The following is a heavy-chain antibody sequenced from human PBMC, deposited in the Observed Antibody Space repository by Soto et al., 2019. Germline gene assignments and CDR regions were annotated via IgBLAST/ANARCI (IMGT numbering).Heavy chain of an antibody. CDR1: GGAINSYY. CDR2: IYYSGST. CDR3: ARDSGPSGWFDP. V-gene: IGHV4-59*01. D-gene: IGHD1-26*01. Sequence: QVQLQESGPGLVKPSETLSLTCTVSGGAINSYYWSWIRQPPGKGLEWIGYIYYSGSTNYNPSLKSRVTISVDTSTNQFSLKLSSVTAADTAVYFCARDSGPSGWFDPWGQGTLVTVSS. J-gene: IGHJ5*02.